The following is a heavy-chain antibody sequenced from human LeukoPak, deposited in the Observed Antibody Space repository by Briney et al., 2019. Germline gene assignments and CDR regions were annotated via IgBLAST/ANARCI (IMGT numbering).Heavy chain of an antibody. CDR3: AKAPIKFVLRFLLADS. CDR1: GFTFSSCS. CDR2: LSNDGNNK. V-gene: IGHV3-30*18. Sequence: GGSLRLSCAASGFTFSSCSMNWVRQAPGKGLEWVAVLSNDGNNKHYADSVKGRFTISRDNSKNTLYLQMNNLRAEDTAVYYCAKAPIKFVLRFLLADSWGQGTLVTVSS. D-gene: IGHD3-3*01. J-gene: IGHJ4*02.